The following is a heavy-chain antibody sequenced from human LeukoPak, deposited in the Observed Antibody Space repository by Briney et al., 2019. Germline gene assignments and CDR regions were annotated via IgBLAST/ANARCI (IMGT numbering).Heavy chain of an antibody. Sequence: SVKVSCKASGGTFSSYAMQWVRQARGQRLEWIGWIVVGSGNTNYAQKFQERVTITRDMSTSTAYMELSSLRSEDTAVYYCAATAAAGTVRWFDPWGQGTLVTVSS. CDR1: GGTFSSYA. V-gene: IGHV1-58*02. D-gene: IGHD6-13*01. J-gene: IGHJ5*02. CDR2: IVVGSGNT. CDR3: AATAAAGTVRWFDP.